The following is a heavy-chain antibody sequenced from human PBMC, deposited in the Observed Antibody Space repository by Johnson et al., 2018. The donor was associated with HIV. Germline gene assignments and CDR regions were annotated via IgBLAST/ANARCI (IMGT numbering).Heavy chain of an antibody. CDR3: ARDQVVEMATIIGDDAFDI. CDR2: ISYDGSNK. D-gene: IGHD5-24*01. Sequence: QMQLVESGGGLVQPGGSLRLSCASSGFTVSSNYMSWVRQAPGKGLEWVAVISYDGSNKYYADSVKGRFTISRDNSKNTLYLQMNSLRAEDTAVYYCARDQVVEMATIIGDDAFDIWGQGTMVTVSS. CDR1: GFTVSSNY. V-gene: IGHV3-30-3*01. J-gene: IGHJ3*02.